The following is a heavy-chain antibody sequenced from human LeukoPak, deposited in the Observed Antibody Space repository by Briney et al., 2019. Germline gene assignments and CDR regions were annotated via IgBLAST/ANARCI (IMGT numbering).Heavy chain of an antibody. D-gene: IGHD2-2*02. CDR3: AKNGGYCSSTSCYSHYYYGMDV. CDR2: ILYDGSNK. J-gene: IGHJ6*02. Sequence: GRSLRLSCAASGFTFSSYGMHWVRQAPGKGLEWVAVILYDGSNKYYADSVKGRFTISRDNSKNTLYLQMNSLRAEDTAVYYCAKNGGYCSSTSCYSHYYYGMDVWGQGTTVTVSS. CDR1: GFTFSSYG. V-gene: IGHV3-30*18.